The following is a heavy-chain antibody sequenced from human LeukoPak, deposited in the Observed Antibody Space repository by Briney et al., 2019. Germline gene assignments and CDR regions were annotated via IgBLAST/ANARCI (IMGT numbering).Heavy chain of an antibody. D-gene: IGHD6-19*01. Sequence: GGFLRLSCAASGFTFSSYAMSWVRQAPGKGLEWVSAISGSGGSTYYADSVKGRFTISRDNSKNTLYLQMNSLRAEDTAVYYCAKGPLDHSSGWYPPGWFDPWGQGTLVTVSS. V-gene: IGHV3-23*01. J-gene: IGHJ5*02. CDR1: GFTFSSYA. CDR3: AKGPLDHSSGWYPPGWFDP. CDR2: ISGSGGST.